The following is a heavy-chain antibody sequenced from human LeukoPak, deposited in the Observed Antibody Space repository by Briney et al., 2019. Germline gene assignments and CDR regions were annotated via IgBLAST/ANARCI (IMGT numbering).Heavy chain of an antibody. V-gene: IGHV3-23*01. CDR1: GFTFSSYA. Sequence: AGGSLRLSCAASGFTFSSYAMSWVRQAPGKGLEWVSAISGSGGSTYYADSVKGRFTISRDNSKNTLYLQMNGLRAEDTAVYYCATSATYGGNLENYWGQGTLVTVSS. CDR3: ATSATYGGNLENY. CDR2: ISGSGGST. D-gene: IGHD4-23*01. J-gene: IGHJ4*02.